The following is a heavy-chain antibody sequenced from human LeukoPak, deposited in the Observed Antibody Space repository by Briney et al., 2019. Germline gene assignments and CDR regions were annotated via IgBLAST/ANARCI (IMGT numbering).Heavy chain of an antibody. Sequence: GASLQISCKGSGYTFTNYWIGWVRQLPGKGLEWMGIIYPGDSETRYSPSFQGQVTISADKSINTAYLHWSSLKASDTAIYYCARHFPEDEGDWGQGTLVTVSS. CDR3: ARHFPEDEGD. D-gene: IGHD3-16*01. CDR2: IYPGDSET. CDR1: GYTFTNYW. V-gene: IGHV5-51*01. J-gene: IGHJ4*02.